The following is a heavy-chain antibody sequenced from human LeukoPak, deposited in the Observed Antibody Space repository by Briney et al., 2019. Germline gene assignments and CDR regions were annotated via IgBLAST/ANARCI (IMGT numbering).Heavy chain of an antibody. V-gene: IGHV3-23*01. Sequence: PGGSLRLSCAASGFTFSRYAMSWVRQAPGKGLEWVSAMSGGGDNTYYAGSVRGRFTISRDNTKNTLYLQMNSLRTEDSAVYYCAKATTYYYGAGSENDYWGQGTLVTVSS. CDR3: AKATTYYYGAGSENDY. J-gene: IGHJ4*02. CDR1: GFTFSRYA. D-gene: IGHD3-10*01. CDR2: MSGGGDNT.